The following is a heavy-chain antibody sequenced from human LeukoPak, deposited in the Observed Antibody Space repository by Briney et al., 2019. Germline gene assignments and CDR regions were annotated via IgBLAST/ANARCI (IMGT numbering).Heavy chain of an antibody. V-gene: IGHV4-59*01. J-gene: IGHJ5*02. CDR2: IHYSGSS. CDR1: GGSISTYY. CDR3: ARDCTNANCTPFDP. D-gene: IGHD2-8*01. Sequence: SETLSLTCAVSGGSISTYYWSWIRQPPGKGLEWIGYIHYSGSSNYNPSLKSRVTISLDTSKNQFSLKLSSVTAADTAVYYCARDCTNANCTPFDPWGQGTLVTVSS.